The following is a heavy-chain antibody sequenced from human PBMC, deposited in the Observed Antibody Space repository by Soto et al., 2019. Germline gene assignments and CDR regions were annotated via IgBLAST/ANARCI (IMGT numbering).Heavy chain of an antibody. Sequence: LRLSCAASGFTFSSYWMSWVRQAPGKGLEWVANIKQDGSEKYYVDSVKGRFTISRDNAKNSLYLQMNSLRAEDTAVYYCARGAHWYDSSGYRYFDYWGQGTLVTVSS. V-gene: IGHV3-7*03. CDR1: GFTFSSYW. CDR3: ARGAHWYDSSGYRYFDY. CDR2: IKQDGSEK. D-gene: IGHD3-22*01. J-gene: IGHJ4*02.